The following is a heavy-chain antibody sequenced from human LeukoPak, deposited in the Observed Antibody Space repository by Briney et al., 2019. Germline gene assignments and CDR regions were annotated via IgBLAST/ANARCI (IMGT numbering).Heavy chain of an antibody. CDR2: INPSGGGT. CDR1: GYALTRYY. V-gene: IGHV1-46*01. Sequence: ASVKVSCKASGYALTRYYMHWVRQAPGQGLEWMGIINPSGGGTRYGQKFQGRVTMTRDTSMSTVYMELTSLRSEDTAVYYCACGAGGFDYWGQGTLVTVSS. D-gene: IGHD3-16*01. J-gene: IGHJ4*02. CDR3: ACGAGGFDY.